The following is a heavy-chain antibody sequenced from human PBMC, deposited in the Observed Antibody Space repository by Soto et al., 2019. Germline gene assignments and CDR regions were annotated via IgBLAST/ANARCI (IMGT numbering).Heavy chain of an antibody. CDR1: GGSISSYY. CDR2: IYYSGST. J-gene: IGHJ4*02. D-gene: IGHD5-18*01. CDR3: ARINYSYGYPVDY. V-gene: IGHV4-59*01. Sequence: PSETLSLTCTVSGGSISSYYWSWIRQPPGKGLEWIGYIYYSGSTNYNPSLKSQVTISVDTSKNQFSLKLSSVTAADTAVYYCARINYSYGYPVDYWGQGTLVTVSS.